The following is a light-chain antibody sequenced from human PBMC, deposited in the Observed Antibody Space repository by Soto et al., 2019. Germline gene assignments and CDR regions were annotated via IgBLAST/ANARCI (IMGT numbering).Light chain of an antibody. Sequence: QSVLTQPRSVSGSPGQSVTISCTGTSSDVGGYNYVSWYQQHPGKAPKLMIYDVSKRPSGVPDRFSGSKSGNTASLTISGLQAEDEADYYCSSYAASHTLVFGGGTKLTVL. J-gene: IGLJ2*01. CDR2: DVS. V-gene: IGLV2-11*01. CDR3: SSYAASHTLV. CDR1: SSDVGGYNY.